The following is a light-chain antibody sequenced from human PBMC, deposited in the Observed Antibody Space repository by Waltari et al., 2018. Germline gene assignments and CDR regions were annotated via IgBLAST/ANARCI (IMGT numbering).Light chain of an antibody. Sequence: QSVLTQPPSVSGAPGQRVTISCTGRSSNIGAGYDVHWYQQLPGTAPKLLISDNSSRPSGVPARCPASKSGTSASLAINGLQAEDEADYYCQSFDSTLTAYVVFGGGTKLTVL. V-gene: IGLV1-40*01. CDR1: SSNIGAGYD. CDR2: DNS. CDR3: QSFDSTLTAYVV. J-gene: IGLJ2*01.